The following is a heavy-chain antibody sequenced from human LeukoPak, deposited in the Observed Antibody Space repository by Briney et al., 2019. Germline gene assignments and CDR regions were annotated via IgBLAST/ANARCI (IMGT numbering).Heavy chain of an antibody. V-gene: IGHV5-51*01. J-gene: IGHJ4*02. CDR2: IYPGDSDT. CDR3: ARLLSSGVYYYDS. CDR1: GYSFTSYW. Sequence: GESLKISCKGSGYSFTSYWISWVRPLPGKGLEWMAIIYPGDSDTRYSPSFQGQVTISADKSISTAYLQWSSLKASDTAMYFCARLLSSGVYYYDSWGQGTLVTVSS. D-gene: IGHD3-22*01.